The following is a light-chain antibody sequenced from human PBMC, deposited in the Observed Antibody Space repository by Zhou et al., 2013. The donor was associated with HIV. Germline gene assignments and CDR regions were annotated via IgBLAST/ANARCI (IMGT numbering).Light chain of an antibody. V-gene: IGKV3-15*01. Sequence: ELVMTQSPATLSVSPGETVTLSCRASFSVVTKLAWYQQKAGQTPRLLIYEASTRASGVPDRFSGSGSWTEFTLTISSIQSEDFAVYYCQHYNSWPTTFGQGTKLEIK. CDR1: FSVVTK. CDR3: QHYNSWPTT. J-gene: IGKJ2*01. CDR2: EAS.